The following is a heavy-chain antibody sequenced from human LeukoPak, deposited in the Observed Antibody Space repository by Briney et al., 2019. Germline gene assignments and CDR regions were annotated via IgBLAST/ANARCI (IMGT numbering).Heavy chain of an antibody. CDR2: ISSDGRST. Sequence: GGSLRLSCAASGLTFSSYWMYWIRQATGKGLVCVSRISSDGRSTDSADGVRGRFTVSRDNAKNTMSLQMNSLSADDTSVYYCVRGRGGDGSSYWGQGILVTVSS. J-gene: IGHJ4*02. D-gene: IGHD3-16*01. CDR3: VRGRGGDGSSY. CDR1: GLTFSSYW. V-gene: IGHV3-74*01.